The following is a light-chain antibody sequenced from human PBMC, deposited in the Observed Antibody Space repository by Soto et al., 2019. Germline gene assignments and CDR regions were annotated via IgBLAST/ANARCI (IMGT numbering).Light chain of an antibody. J-gene: IGLJ3*02. V-gene: IGLV2-14*03. Sequence: QPVLTQPASVSGSLGQSITISCTGTTSDVGAYNYVSWYQQHPGKAPQLVIYDVTNRPSGVSNRFSGSKSGNTASLTISGLQAEDVADYYCSSYTSSSTLVFGGGTKLTVL. CDR2: DVT. CDR3: SSYTSSSTLV. CDR1: TSDVGAYNY.